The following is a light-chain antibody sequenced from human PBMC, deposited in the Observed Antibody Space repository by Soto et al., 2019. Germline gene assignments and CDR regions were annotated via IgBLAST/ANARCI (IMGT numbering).Light chain of an antibody. J-gene: IGKJ4*01. Sequence: EILMTQSPATLSLSPGERATLSCRASQTIDNTLDWYQRKPGPAPRLLIDEASTRATGGPARFSGSGSVTDFTLTSSSLQSEDFAVYYCQQYNNGPLTFGGGTKVDIK. V-gene: IGKV3-15*01. CDR2: EAS. CDR3: QQYNNGPLT. CDR1: QTIDNT.